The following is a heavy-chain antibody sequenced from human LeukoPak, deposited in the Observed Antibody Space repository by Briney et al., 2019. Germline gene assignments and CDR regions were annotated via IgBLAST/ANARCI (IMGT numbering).Heavy chain of an antibody. CDR1: GFTFSSYW. D-gene: IGHD6-19*01. V-gene: IGHV3-7*01. CDR3: ARLSSGWYKYYYYMDV. CDR2: IKQDGSEK. Sequence: GGSLRLSCAAPGFTFSSYWMSWVRQAPGKGLEWVANIKQDGSEKYYVDSVKGRFTISRDNAKNSLYLQMNSLRAEDTAVYYCARLSSGWYKYYYYMDVWGKGTTVTISS. J-gene: IGHJ6*03.